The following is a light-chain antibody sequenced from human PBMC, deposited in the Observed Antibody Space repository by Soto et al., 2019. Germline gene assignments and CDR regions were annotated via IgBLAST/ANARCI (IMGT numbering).Light chain of an antibody. J-gene: IGLJ2*01. CDR3: CSYAGSSTFVV. Sequence: QSALTQPASVSGSPGQSITISCTGTSSDVGSYNLVSWYQQHPGKAPKLMIYEVSKRPSGVSNRFSGSKSGNTASLTISGLQADYDADYYCCSYAGSSTFVVFVGGTKLTVL. CDR2: EVS. CDR1: SSDVGSYNL. V-gene: IGLV2-23*02.